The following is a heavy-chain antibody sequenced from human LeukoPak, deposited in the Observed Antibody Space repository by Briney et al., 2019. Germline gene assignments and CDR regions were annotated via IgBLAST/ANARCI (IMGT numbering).Heavy chain of an antibody. CDR1: GYIFINYY. V-gene: IGHV1-46*01. Sequence: ASVKVSCKASGYIFINYYIHWVRQAPGQGLEWMGVINPSGDSTTYAQNFQGRVTMTRDTSTSTVYMELRSLRSEDTAIYYCAKLATSDTGETYWGQGTLVTVSS. D-gene: IGHD3-16*01. J-gene: IGHJ4*02. CDR2: INPSGDST. CDR3: AKLATSDTGETY.